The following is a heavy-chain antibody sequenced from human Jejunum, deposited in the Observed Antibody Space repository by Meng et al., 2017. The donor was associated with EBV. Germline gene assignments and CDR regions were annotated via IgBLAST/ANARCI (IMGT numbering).Heavy chain of an antibody. CDR1: GFTFSSYS. J-gene: IGHJ4*02. CDR3: AKLLKY. Sequence: EVVLLEAGGGLVQPGGSLRLSCAASGFTFSSYSMSWVRQAPGKGLEWVSTVSGSGGNTYYADSVKGRFTISRDISKNTLYLQMNSLTAEDTAIYYCAKLLKYWGQGTLVTVSS. CDR2: VSGSGGNT. V-gene: IGHV3-23*01.